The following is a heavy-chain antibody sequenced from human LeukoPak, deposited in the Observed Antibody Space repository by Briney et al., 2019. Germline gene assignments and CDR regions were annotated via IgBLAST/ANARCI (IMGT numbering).Heavy chain of an antibody. D-gene: IGHD2-2*01. CDR1: GFTFSSYW. V-gene: IGHV3-7*01. CDR3: ARDFSVSASAY. Sequence: SGGSLRLSCAASGFTFSSYWMSWVRQAPGKGLEWVANIKQDGSEKYYVDSVKGRFTISRDNAKNSPYLQMNSLRAEDTAVYYCARDFSVSASAYWGQGTLVTVSS. CDR2: IKQDGSEK. J-gene: IGHJ4*02.